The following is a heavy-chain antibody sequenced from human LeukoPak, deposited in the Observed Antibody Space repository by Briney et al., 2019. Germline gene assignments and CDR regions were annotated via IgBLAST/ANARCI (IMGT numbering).Heavy chain of an antibody. V-gene: IGHV3-23*01. Sequence: GGSLRLSCAASGFIFSNYAMSWVRQTPGKGLEWVSAISDNGDKTYYTESVKGRFSISRDNSKKTLYLQVNSLRAGDTAEYYCAKETVAVGGFVTIDYWGQGTLVTVSS. CDR1: GFIFSNYA. CDR3: AKETVAVGGFVTIDY. D-gene: IGHD2-21*01. CDR2: ISDNGDKT. J-gene: IGHJ4*02.